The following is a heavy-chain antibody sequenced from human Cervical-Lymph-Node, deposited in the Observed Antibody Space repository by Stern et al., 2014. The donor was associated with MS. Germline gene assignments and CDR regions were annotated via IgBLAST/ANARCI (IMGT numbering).Heavy chain of an antibody. D-gene: IGHD5-18*01. Sequence: VQLGQSGAEVKKPGESLKISCKGSGYSFTSYWIGWVRQMPGKGLERVGIIYPGASETRYSPSFQGQVTISADKSISTAYLQWSSLKASDTAMYYCATVDTRMLTPFDYWGQGTLVTVSS. CDR2: IYPGASET. CDR3: ATVDTRMLTPFDY. CDR1: GYSFTSYW. V-gene: IGHV5-51*01. J-gene: IGHJ4*02.